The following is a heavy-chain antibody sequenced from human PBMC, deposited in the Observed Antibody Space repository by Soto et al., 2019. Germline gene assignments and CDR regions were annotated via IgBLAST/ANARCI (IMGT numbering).Heavy chain of an antibody. D-gene: IGHD3-3*01. CDR2: ISGSGGST. CDR1: GFTFSSYA. V-gene: IGHV3-23*01. Sequence: PGGSLRLSCAASGFTFSSYAMSWVRQAPGKGLEWVSAISGSGGSTYYADSVKGRFTISRDNSKNTLYLQMNSLRAEDTAVYYCAKLGREDFWSGYWADYWGQGTLVTVSS. CDR3: AKLGREDFWSGYWADY. J-gene: IGHJ4*02.